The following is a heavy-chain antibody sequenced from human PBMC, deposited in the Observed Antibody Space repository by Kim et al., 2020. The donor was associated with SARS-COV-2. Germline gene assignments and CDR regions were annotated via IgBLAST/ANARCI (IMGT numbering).Heavy chain of an antibody. J-gene: IGHJ5*02. CDR3: ARHVRGRYFGRWFDP. V-gene: IGHV4-39*01. D-gene: IGHD3-9*01. Sequence: PAPKSRVTISVDTSKNQFSLKLSSVTAADPAVYYCARHVRGRYFGRWFDPWGQGTLVTVSS.